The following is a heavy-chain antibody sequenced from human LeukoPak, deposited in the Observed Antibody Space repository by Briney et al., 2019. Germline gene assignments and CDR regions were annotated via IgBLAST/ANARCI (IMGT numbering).Heavy chain of an antibody. CDR1: GGSISSYY. J-gene: IGHJ4*02. CDR2: IYYSGST. CDR3: ARGPYSGFMVRGITFDY. Sequence: PSETLSLTCTASGGSISSYYWSWIRQPPGKGLEWIGYIYYSGSTNYNPSLKSRVTISVDTSKNQFSLKLGSVTAADTAVYYCARGPYSGFMVRGITFDYWGQGTLVTVSS. D-gene: IGHD3-10*01. V-gene: IGHV4-59*01.